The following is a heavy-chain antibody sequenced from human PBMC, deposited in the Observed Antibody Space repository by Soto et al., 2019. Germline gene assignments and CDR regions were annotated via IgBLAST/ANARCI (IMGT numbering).Heavy chain of an antibody. CDR2: ISGYNGNT. CDR1: GYTFHSYG. V-gene: IGHV1-18*04. D-gene: IGHD6-19*01. J-gene: IGHJ5*02. Sequence: ASVKVSCKASGYTFHSYGISWVRQAPGQGLEWMGTISGYNGNTNYAQKLQGRVTMTTDTSTSTAYMELRSLRSDDTALYYCPREISRGWANGFDPWGQGTLVTVSS. CDR3: PREISRGWANGFDP.